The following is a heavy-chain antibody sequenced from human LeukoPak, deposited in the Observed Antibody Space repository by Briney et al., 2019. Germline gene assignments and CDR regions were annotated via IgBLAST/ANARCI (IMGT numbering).Heavy chain of an antibody. D-gene: IGHD4-17*01. Sequence: TPSESLSLTCAVSGGSISSSSWWSLVRQPPGKGLEWIGEIYHSGSTNYNPSLKSRVTISVDKSKNQFSLKLSSVTAADTAVYYCARDSETVMNDAFDIWGQGTMVTVSS. CDR2: IYHSGST. CDR1: GGSISSSSW. V-gene: IGHV4-4*02. CDR3: ARDSETVMNDAFDI. J-gene: IGHJ3*02.